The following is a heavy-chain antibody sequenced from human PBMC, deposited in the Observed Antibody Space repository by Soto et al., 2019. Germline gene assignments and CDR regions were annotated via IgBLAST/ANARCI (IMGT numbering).Heavy chain of an antibody. D-gene: IGHD1-26*01. V-gene: IGHV3-9*01. Sequence: EVQLVESGGDMVQPGRSLRLSCAASGFTLANYALHWVRQAPGKGLEWVAGISWNSGSVAFADSVKGRFTISRDNAKRSLYLEMNSLRPDDTALYYCVKEPSTGVGSTTYFDYWGQGTLVTGSS. CDR3: VKEPSTGVGSTTYFDY. CDR1: GFTLANYA. J-gene: IGHJ4*02. CDR2: ISWNSGSV.